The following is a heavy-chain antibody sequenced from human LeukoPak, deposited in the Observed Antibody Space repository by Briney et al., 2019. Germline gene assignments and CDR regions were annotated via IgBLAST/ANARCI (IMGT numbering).Heavy chain of an antibody. CDR3: ASDTRATVVSAFDI. D-gene: IGHD4-23*01. CDR2: VRGRTATT. J-gene: IGHJ3*02. CDR1: GFIFSNYA. V-gene: IGHV3-21*01. Sequence: PGGSLRLSCAASGFIFSNYAMIWVRQAPGKGLEWVSSVRGRTATTYYADSVKGRFTIFRDNAKNSLYLQMNSLRAEDTAVYYCASDTRATVVSAFDIWGQGTMVTVSS.